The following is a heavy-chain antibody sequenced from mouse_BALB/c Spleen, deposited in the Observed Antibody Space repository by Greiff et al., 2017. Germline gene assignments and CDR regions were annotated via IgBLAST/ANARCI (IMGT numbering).Heavy chain of an antibody. Sequence: QVQLKESGPGLVAPSQSLSITCTVSGFSLTGYGVNWVRQPPGKGLEWLGMIWGDGSTDYNSALKSRLSISKDNSKSQVFLKMNSLQTDDTARYYCAREGLSYAMDYWGQGTSVTVSS. J-gene: IGHJ4*01. CDR2: IWGDGST. V-gene: IGHV2-6-7*01. CDR1: GFSLTGYG. CDR3: AREGLSYAMDY.